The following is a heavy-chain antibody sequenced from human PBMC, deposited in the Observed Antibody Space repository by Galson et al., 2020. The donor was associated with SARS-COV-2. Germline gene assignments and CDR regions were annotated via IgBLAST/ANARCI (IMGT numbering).Heavy chain of an antibody. Sequence: SVMVSCKASGGTFSSYAISWVRQAPGQGLEWMGGIIPIFGTANYAQKFQGRVTITADESTSTAYMELSSLRSEDTAVYYCATGGRIYYDSSGYNTLDYWGQGTLVTVSS. CDR2: IIPIFGTA. J-gene: IGHJ4*02. D-gene: IGHD3-22*01. V-gene: IGHV1-69*13. CDR3: ATGGRIYYDSSGYNTLDY. CDR1: GGTFSSYA.